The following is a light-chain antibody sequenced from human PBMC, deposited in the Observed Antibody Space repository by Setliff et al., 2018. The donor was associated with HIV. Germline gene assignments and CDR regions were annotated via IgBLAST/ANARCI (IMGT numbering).Light chain of an antibody. CDR2: EVT. CDR3: YSYAGTNSWV. V-gene: IGLV2-23*02. J-gene: IGLJ1*01. Sequence: QSVLTQPASVSGSPGQSITISCTGTSSDVGSFDLVSWYQHHPGKAPKLMISEVTKRPSGVSNRFSGSKSGNTASLTISGLQAEDEADYHCYSYAGTNSWVFGTGTKVTVL. CDR1: SSDVGSFDL.